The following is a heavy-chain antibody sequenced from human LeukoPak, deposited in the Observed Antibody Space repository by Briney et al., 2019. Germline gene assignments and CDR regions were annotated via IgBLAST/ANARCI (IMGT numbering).Heavy chain of an antibody. Sequence: PGGPLRLSCAASGLPFSEAWMSWVRQAPGKGLEWVSAISGSGGSTYYADSVKGRFTISRDNSKNTLYLQMNSLRAEDTAVYYCANSPLSVDLGFSWGQGTLVTVSS. V-gene: IGHV3-23*01. CDR3: ANSPLSVDLGFS. CDR1: GLPFSEAW. CDR2: ISGSGGST. D-gene: IGHD3-16*01. J-gene: IGHJ5*02.